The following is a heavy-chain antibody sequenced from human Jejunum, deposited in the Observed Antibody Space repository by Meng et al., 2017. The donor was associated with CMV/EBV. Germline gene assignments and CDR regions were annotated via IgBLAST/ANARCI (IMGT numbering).Heavy chain of an antibody. CDR1: GFDFSNTG. V-gene: IGHV3-30*02. CDR2: IRYDGTEI. CDR3: AKGSYF. J-gene: IGHJ6*02. D-gene: IGHD2-21*01. Sequence: LKISYATSGFDFSNTGMHWVRQAPGKGLVWVAFIRYDGTEIKYAESVKGRFTISRDNSKRTLFLQMNSLRVEDSAVYYCAKGSYFWGQGTTVTVSS.